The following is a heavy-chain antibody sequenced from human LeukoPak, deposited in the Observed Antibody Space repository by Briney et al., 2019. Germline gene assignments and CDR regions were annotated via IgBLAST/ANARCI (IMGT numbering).Heavy chain of an antibody. J-gene: IGHJ4*02. Sequence: GGSLRLSCAASGFTFSSYAMSWVRQAPGKGLEWVSVIYSGGSTYYADSVKGRFTISRDNSKNTLYLQMNSLRAEDTAVYYCARLGYNYGWGYFDYWGQGTLVTVSS. CDR1: GFTFSSYA. CDR3: ARLGYNYGWGYFDY. CDR2: IYSGGST. V-gene: IGHV3-53*01. D-gene: IGHD5-18*01.